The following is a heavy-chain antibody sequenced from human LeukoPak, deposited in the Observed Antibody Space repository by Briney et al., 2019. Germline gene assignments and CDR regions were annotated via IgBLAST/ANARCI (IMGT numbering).Heavy chain of an antibody. CDR3: ARGPGSVALWYFDL. J-gene: IGHJ2*01. Sequence: PSETLSLTCTVPGGSISSYYWSWIRQPAGKGLEWIGRIYTSGSTNYNPSLKSRVTMSVDTSKNQFSLKLSSVTAADTAVYYCARGPGSVALWYFDLWGRGTLVTVSS. V-gene: IGHV4-4*07. CDR2: IYTSGST. CDR1: GGSISSYY.